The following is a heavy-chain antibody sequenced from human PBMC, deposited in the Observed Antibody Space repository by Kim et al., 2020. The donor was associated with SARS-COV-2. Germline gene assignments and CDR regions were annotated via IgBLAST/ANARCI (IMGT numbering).Heavy chain of an antibody. CDR1: GYTFTSYA. J-gene: IGHJ6*02. V-gene: IGHV1-3*01. Sequence: ASVKVSCKASGYTFTSYAMHWVRQAPGQRLEWMGWINAGNGNTKYSQKFHGRVTITRDTSASTAYMELSSLRSEDTAVYYCAREYYYDSSGWRGYYYYGMDVWGQGTTVTVSS. D-gene: IGHD3-22*01. CDR3: AREYYYDSSGWRGYYYYGMDV. CDR2: INAGNGNT.